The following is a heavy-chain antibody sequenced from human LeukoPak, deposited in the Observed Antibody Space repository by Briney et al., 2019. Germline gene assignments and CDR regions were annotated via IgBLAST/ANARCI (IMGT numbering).Heavy chain of an antibody. D-gene: IGHD2-2*01. J-gene: IGHJ4*02. CDR3: VRAPITSPFYFDS. Sequence: GGSLRLSCTASGFAFDEHGMSWVRQVPGKGLEWVSGINWSGGSTGYADPLRGRVTISRDNAKNSLYLQMDSLRAEDTALYYCVRAPITSPFYFDSWGQGTLVTVSS. V-gene: IGHV3-20*04. CDR2: INWSGGST. CDR1: GFAFDEHG.